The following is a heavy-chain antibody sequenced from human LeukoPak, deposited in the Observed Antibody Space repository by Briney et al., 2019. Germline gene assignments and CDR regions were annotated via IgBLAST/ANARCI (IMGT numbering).Heavy chain of an antibody. Sequence: SETLSLTCTVSGGSVSSYYWSWMRQSPGKGLEWIGYVYYSGSTNYNPALKSRVTISLDTSENQFSLKLSSVTAADTAVYYCAREANSPTARYRYFDLWGRGTQVTVSS. D-gene: IGHD2-21*01. CDR2: VYYSGST. CDR1: GGSVSSYY. V-gene: IGHV4-59*02. J-gene: IGHJ2*01. CDR3: AREANSPTARYRYFDL.